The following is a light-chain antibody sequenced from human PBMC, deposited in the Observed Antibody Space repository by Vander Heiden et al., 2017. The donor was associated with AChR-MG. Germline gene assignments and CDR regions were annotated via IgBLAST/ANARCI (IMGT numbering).Light chain of an antibody. Sequence: DVVMTQSPDSLAVSLGERGTISRKFSQSDLHSPNNKNYLAWYQQKSGQPPKLLIYWASTREPGVPDRFSGSGSGTDFTLIISSLQAEDVAVYYCQQYLSRPRTFGQGTKVEIK. J-gene: IGKJ1*01. CDR2: WAS. V-gene: IGKV4-1*01. CDR3: QQYLSRPRT. CDR1: QSDLHSPNNKNY.